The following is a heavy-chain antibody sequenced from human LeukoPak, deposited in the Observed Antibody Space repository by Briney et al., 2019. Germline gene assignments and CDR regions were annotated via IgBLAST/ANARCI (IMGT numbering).Heavy chain of an antibody. CDR3: AKVGRSSSLSRYYYYMDV. D-gene: IGHD6-6*01. J-gene: IGHJ6*03. CDR1: GFTFSSYA. V-gene: IGHV3-43D*03. Sequence: GGSLRLSCAASGFTFSSYAMHWVRQAPGKGLEWVSLISWDGGSTYYADSVKGRFTISRDNSKNSLYLQMNSLRAEDTALYYCAKVGRSSSLSRYYYYMDVWGKGTTVTVSS. CDR2: ISWDGGST.